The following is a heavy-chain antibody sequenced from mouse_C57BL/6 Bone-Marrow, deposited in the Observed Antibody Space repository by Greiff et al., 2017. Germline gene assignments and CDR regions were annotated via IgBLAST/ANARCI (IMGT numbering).Heavy chain of an antibody. V-gene: IGHV1-81*01. D-gene: IGHD1-1*01. CDR2: IYPRSGNT. CDR3: ARERTFPTGLLGFDY. Sequence: VQLQQSGAELARPGASVKLSCKASGYTFTSSGISWVKQRTGQGLEWIGEIYPRSGNTYYNEKFKGKATLTADKSSSTAYMELRSVKSEDSGVYCCARERTFPTGLLGFDYWGQGTTLTVSS. CDR1: GYTFTSSG. J-gene: IGHJ2*01.